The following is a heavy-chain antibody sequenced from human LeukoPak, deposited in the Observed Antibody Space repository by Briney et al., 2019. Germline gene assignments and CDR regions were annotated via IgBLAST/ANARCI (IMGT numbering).Heavy chain of an antibody. J-gene: IGHJ4*02. CDR3: ARVRGVQLWLLDY. CDR1: GFTFDDYA. Sequence: GRFLRLSCAASGFTFDDYAMHWVRQAPGKGLEWVSGISWNSGSIGYADSVKGRFTISRDNAKNSLYLQMNSLRAEDTAVYYCARVRGVQLWLLDYWGQGTLVTVSS. V-gene: IGHV3-9*01. CDR2: ISWNSGSI. D-gene: IGHD5-18*01.